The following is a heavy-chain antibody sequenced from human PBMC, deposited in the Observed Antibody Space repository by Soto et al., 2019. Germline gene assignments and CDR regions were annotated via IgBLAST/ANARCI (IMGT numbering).Heavy chain of an antibody. CDR3: ATVTLGYCTNGVCLGYYFDY. CDR2: INHSGST. D-gene: IGHD2-8*01. Sequence: SETLSLTCAVYGGSFSGYYWSWIRQPPGKGLEWIGEINHSGSTNYNPSLKSRVTISVDTSKNQFSLKLSSVTAADTAVYYCATVTLGYCTNGVCLGYYFDYWGQGTLVTVSS. J-gene: IGHJ4*02. V-gene: IGHV4-34*01. CDR1: GGSFSGYY.